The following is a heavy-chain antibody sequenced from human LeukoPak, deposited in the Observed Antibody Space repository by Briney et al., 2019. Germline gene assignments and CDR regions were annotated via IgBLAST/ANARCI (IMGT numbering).Heavy chain of an antibody. V-gene: IGHV1-69*05. CDR2: IIPIFGTA. CDR1: GRTFSSYA. Sequence: SVKVSCKASGRTFSSYAISWVPQAPGQGLEWMGGIIPIFGTANYAQKFQGRVTITTDESTSTAYMELSSLRSEDTAVYYCALGGATIPFMFDYWGQGTLVTVSS. J-gene: IGHJ4*02. CDR3: ALGGATIPFMFDY. D-gene: IGHD1-26*01.